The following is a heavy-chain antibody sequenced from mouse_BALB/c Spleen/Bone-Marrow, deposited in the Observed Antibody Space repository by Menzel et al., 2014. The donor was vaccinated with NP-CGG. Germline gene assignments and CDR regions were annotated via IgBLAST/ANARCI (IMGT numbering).Heavy chain of an antibody. D-gene: IGHD2-10*01. V-gene: IGHV1S81*02. CDR3: TRRSLLSDYYSMDY. Sequence: VQLQQSGAELVKPGASVKLSCKASGYTFTSYYLYWAKQRPGQGLEWIGEINPSNGGTNFNERFKSKASLTVDKSSSTAYMQLNSLTSEDFAVYYCTRRSLLSDYYSMDYWGQGPSVTVSS. CDR1: GYTFTSYY. J-gene: IGHJ4*01. CDR2: INPSNGGT.